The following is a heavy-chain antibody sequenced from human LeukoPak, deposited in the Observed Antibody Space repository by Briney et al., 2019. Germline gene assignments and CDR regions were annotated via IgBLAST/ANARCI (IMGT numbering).Heavy chain of an antibody. CDR2: ISSSSSYI. CDR1: GFTFGSYS. D-gene: IGHD3-10*01. Sequence: SGGSLRLSRAASGFTFGSYSMNWVRQAPGKGLEWVSSISSSSSYIYYADSVKGRFTISRDNAKNSLYLQMNSLRAEDTAVYYCASAGDYYYYYYMDVWGKGTTVTVSS. CDR3: ASAGDYYYYYYMDV. J-gene: IGHJ6*03. V-gene: IGHV3-21*01.